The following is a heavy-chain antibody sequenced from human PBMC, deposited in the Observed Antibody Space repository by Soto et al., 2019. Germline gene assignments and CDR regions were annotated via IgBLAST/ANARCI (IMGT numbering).Heavy chain of an antibody. Sequence: ASVKVSCKASGYTFTSYGISWVRQAPGQGLEWMGWISAYNGNTSYAQKLQGRVTMTTDTSTSTAYMELRSLRSDDTAVYYCAREVVPAATTVNWFDPWGQGTLVTVSS. D-gene: IGHD2-2*01. CDR3: AREVVPAATTVNWFDP. CDR2: ISAYNGNT. V-gene: IGHV1-18*01. CDR1: GYTFTSYG. J-gene: IGHJ5*02.